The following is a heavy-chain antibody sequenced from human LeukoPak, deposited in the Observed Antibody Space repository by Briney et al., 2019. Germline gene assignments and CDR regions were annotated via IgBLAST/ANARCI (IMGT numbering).Heavy chain of an antibody. D-gene: IGHD3-3*01. J-gene: IGHJ4*02. CDR3: ARGSRNYDFWSGYYYGTLDY. CDR1: GFTFSSYW. V-gene: IGHV3-74*01. Sequence: GGSLRLSCAASGFTFSSYWMHWVRQAPGKGLVWVSRINSDGSSTSYADSVKGRFTISRDNAKNTLYLQMNSLRAEDTAVYYCARGSRNYDFWSGYYYGTLDYWGQGTLVTVSS. CDR2: INSDGSST.